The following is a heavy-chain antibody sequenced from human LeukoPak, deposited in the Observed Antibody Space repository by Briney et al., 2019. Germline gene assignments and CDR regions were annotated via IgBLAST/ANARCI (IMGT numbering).Heavy chain of an antibody. CDR1: GGTFISYA. Sequence: GASVKVSCKASGGTFISYAISWVRQAPGQGLEWMGGIIPTFGTANYAQKFQGRVTITTDESTSTAYMGLSSLRSEDTAVYYCARDRSSGWPPPYYFDYWGQGTLVTVSS. CDR3: ARDRSSGWPPPYYFDY. CDR2: IIPTFGTA. D-gene: IGHD6-19*01. V-gene: IGHV1-69*05. J-gene: IGHJ4*02.